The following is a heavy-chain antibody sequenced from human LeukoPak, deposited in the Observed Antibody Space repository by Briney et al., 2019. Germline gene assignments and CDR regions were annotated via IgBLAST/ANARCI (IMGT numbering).Heavy chain of an antibody. CDR3: ARRGYSKRSNWFDP. Sequence: PGGSLRPSCAASGFTFSDYYMSWIRQAPGKGLEWVSYISSSGSTIYYADSVKGRFTISRDNAKNSLYLQMNSLRAEDTAVYYCARRGYSKRSNWFDPWGQGTLVTVSS. CDR1: GFTFSDYY. J-gene: IGHJ5*02. CDR2: ISSSGSTI. V-gene: IGHV3-11*01. D-gene: IGHD6-13*01.